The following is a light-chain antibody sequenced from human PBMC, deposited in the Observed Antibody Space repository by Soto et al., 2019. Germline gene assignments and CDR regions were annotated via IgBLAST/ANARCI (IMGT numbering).Light chain of an antibody. Sequence: DLVMTHSPASTAVSVGERATMDSKSSQIVLDSSNNKDYLTWYQQKPGQPPKLIIYWAYTRAFGVNDRFSGSGSGTDFTLTIRSMQAEDVAVYYCKKYYTTHRKFGNGNKVDIK. V-gene: IGKV4-1*01. CDR1: QIVLDSSNNKDY. CDR3: KKYYTTHRK. J-gene: IGKJ1*01. CDR2: WAY.